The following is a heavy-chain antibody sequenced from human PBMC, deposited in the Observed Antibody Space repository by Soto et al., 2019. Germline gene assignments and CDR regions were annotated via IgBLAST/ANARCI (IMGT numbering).Heavy chain of an antibody. J-gene: IGHJ6*03. CDR3: APSGDVTVTDYYYYYMDV. D-gene: IGHD4-4*01. V-gene: IGHV3-30*03. CDR2: ISYDGSNK. Sequence: GGSLRLSCAASGFTFSSYGMHWVRQAPGKGLEWVAVISYDGSNKYYADSVKGRFTISRGNSKNTLYLQMNSLRAEDTAVYYCAPSGDVTVTDYYYYYMDVWGKGTKVTVSS. CDR1: GFTFSSYG.